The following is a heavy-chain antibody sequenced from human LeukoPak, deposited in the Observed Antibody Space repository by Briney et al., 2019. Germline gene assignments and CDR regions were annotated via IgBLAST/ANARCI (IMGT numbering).Heavy chain of an antibody. J-gene: IGHJ6*03. Sequence: PGGSLRLSCAASRFTFDDYGMSWVRQAPGKGLEWVSGINWNDGSIGYADSVKGRFTISRGNAKNSLYLQMNSLRAEDTALYHCARWLQLRGYYYYMDVWGKGTTVTVSS. V-gene: IGHV3-20*01. D-gene: IGHD5-24*01. CDR1: RFTFDDYG. CDR3: ARWLQLRGYYYYMDV. CDR2: INWNDGSI.